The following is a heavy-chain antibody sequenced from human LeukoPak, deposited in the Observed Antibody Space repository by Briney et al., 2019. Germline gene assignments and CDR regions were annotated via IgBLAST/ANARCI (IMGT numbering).Heavy chain of an antibody. J-gene: IGHJ6*04. CDR2: ISSSGSTI. CDR1: GFTLSSYE. D-gene: IGHD3-10*02. V-gene: IGHV3-48*03. CDR3: AELGITMIGGV. Sequence: GGSLRLSCAASGFTLSSYEMHWVRQAPGKGLEWVSYISSSGSTIYYADSVKGRFTISRDNAKNSLYLQMNSLRAEDTAVYYCAELGITMIGGVWGKGTTVTISS.